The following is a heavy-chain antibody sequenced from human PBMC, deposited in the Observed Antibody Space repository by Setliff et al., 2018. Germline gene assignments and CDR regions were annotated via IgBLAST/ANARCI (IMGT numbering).Heavy chain of an antibody. CDR1: GGSISSYS. J-gene: IGHJ5*01. CDR3: AGRDYSGGDS. D-gene: IGHD4-4*01. CDR2: IHYSGNT. V-gene: IGHV4-59*08. Sequence: SETLSLTCTVSGGSISSYSWSWIRQPPGKGLECIGYIHYSGNTNYNPSLKSRVTISFNTSKNQISLKLSSVTAADTAVYYCAGRDYSGGDSWGHGTLVTVSS.